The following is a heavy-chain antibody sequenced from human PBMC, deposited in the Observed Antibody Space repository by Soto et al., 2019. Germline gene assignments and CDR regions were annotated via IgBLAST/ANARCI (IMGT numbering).Heavy chain of an antibody. D-gene: IGHD3-10*01. Sequence: QLQLQESGPGLVKPSETLSLTCTVSGGSIRSSSYYWGWIRQSPGRGLEWIGNIYYSGNTYYNSSHKSRVTISIDTSKNQFSLKLRSVTTADTAVYYCATLPDWGSGSNWGQGTLVTVSP. J-gene: IGHJ4*02. CDR1: GGSIRSSSYY. CDR2: IYYSGNT. V-gene: IGHV4-39*01. CDR3: ATLPDWGSGSN.